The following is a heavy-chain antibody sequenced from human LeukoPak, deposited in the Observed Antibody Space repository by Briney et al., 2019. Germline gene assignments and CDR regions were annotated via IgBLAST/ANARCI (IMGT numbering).Heavy chain of an antibody. J-gene: IGHJ4*02. Sequence: GGSLRLSCAASGFTFSSYGMHWVRQAPGKGLEWVAFIRSDGNYKYYADSVKGRFTISRDNSKNTLYLQMNSLRAEDTAVYYCAKDGDFWSAEQYYFDYWGQGILVTVSS. CDR1: GFTFSSYG. V-gene: IGHV3-30*02. CDR3: AKDGDFWSAEQYYFDY. CDR2: IRSDGNYK. D-gene: IGHD3-3*01.